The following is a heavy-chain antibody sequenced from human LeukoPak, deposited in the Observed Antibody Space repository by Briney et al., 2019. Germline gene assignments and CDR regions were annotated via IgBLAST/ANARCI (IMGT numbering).Heavy chain of an antibody. CDR1: GYTFTGYY. Sequence: GASVKVSCKASGYTFTGYYMHWVRQAPGQGLEWMGWINPNRGGTNYAQKFQGRVTMTRDTSISTAYMELSRLRSDDTAVYYCARFIVGASSGFHYWGQGTLVTVSS. D-gene: IGHD1-26*01. CDR2: INPNRGGT. V-gene: IGHV1-2*02. CDR3: ARFIVGASSGFHY. J-gene: IGHJ4*02.